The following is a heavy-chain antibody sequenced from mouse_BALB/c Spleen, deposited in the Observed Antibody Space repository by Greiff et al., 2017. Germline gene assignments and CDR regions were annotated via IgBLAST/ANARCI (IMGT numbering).Heavy chain of an antibody. CDR2: ISSGGST. CDR1: GFTFSSYA. CDR3: ARRHRDYAMDY. V-gene: IGHV5-6-5*01. Sequence: EVKLQESGGGLVKPGGSLKLSCAASGFTFSSYAMSWVRQTPEKRLEWVASISSGGSTYYPDSVKGRFTISRDNARNILYLQMSSLRSEDTAMYYCARRHRDYAMDYWGQGTSVTVSS. J-gene: IGHJ4*01. D-gene: IGHD2-14*01.